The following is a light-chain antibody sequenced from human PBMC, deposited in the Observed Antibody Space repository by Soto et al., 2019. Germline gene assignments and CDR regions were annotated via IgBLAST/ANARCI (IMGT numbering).Light chain of an antibody. Sequence: EIVLTQSPGTLSLSPGERATLSCRASQSISSSYLAWYQHKRGQAPRLLIYATSSRAAGISDRFSGSGSGTDFSLTISRLEPEDFALYYCQQSDNAPYTFGQGTRLEIK. CDR1: QSISSSY. CDR3: QQSDNAPYT. V-gene: IGKV3-20*01. CDR2: ATS. J-gene: IGKJ5*01.